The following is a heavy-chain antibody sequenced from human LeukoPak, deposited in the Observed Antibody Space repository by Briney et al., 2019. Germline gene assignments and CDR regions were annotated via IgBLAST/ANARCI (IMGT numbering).Heavy chain of an antibody. J-gene: IGHJ4*02. CDR3: AKAEEIDY. CDR1: GFTFSSYS. V-gene: IGHV3-48*01. Sequence: PGGSLRLSCAASGFTFSSYSMNWVRQAPGKGLEWVSYISSSSSTIYYADSVKGRFTISRDNSKNTLYLQMNSLRAEDTAVYYCAKAEEIDYWGQGTLVTVSS. CDR2: ISSSSSTI.